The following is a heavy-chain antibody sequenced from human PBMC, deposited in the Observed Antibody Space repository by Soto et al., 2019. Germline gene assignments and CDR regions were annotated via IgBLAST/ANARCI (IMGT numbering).Heavy chain of an antibody. J-gene: IGHJ5*02. Sequence: QLQLQESGPGLVKPSQTLSLTCSVSGDSISSRVYYWGWIRQPPGKGLEWIGNFYYFGSTYYNPSPKSRVTISVDTSNNQLSLRLRSVTAADTAVYYCATSTMTSNWFDPWGQGTLVTVSS. CDR3: ATSTMTSNWFDP. V-gene: IGHV4-39*01. D-gene: IGHD3-3*01. CDR2: FYYFGST. CDR1: GDSISSRVYY.